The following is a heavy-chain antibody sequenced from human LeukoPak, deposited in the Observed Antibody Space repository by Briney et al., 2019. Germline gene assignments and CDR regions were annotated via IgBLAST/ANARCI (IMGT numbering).Heavy chain of an antibody. CDR3: ARDQESSYYDFWSGRPRPSYYFDY. V-gene: IGHV1-18*01. Sequence: ASVKVSCKASGYTFTSYGISWVRQAPGQGLEWMGWISAYNGNTNYAQKLQGRVTMTTDTSTSTAYMELRSLRSDDTAVYYCARDQESSYYDFWSGRPRPSYYFDYWGQETLVTVSS. CDR1: GYTFTSYG. CDR2: ISAYNGNT. D-gene: IGHD3-3*01. J-gene: IGHJ4*02.